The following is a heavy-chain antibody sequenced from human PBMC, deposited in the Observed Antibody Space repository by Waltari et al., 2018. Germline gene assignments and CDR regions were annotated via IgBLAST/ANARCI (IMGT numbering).Heavy chain of an antibody. CDR2: IIPIVGTA. J-gene: IGHJ4*02. V-gene: IGHV1-69*01. Sequence: QVQLVQSGAEVKKPGSSVKVSCKASGGTFSSYAISRVRQAPGQGLEWMGGIIPIVGTANYAHKFQGRVTITADESTSTSYMELSSLRSEDTAVYYCASDRDGYNSYYDYWGQGTLVTVSS. CDR3: ASDRDGYNSYYDY. CDR1: GGTFSSYA. D-gene: IGHD5-12*01.